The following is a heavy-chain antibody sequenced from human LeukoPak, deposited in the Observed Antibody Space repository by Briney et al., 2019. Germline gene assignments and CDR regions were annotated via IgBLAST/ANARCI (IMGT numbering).Heavy chain of an antibody. J-gene: IGHJ4*02. CDR1: GGSFSGYY. Sequence: SETLSLTCAVYGGSFSGYYWSWIRQPPGKGLEWIGEINHSGSTNYNPSLKSRVTISVDTSKNQFSLKLSFVTAADTAVYYCARGLGSRFYYDSSGYYQYWGQGTLVAVSS. D-gene: IGHD3-22*01. CDR2: INHSGST. CDR3: ARGLGSRFYYDSSGYYQY. V-gene: IGHV4-34*01.